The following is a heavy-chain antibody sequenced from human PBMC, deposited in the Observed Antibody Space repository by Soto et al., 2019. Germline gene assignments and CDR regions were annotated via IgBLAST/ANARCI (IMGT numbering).Heavy chain of an antibody. V-gene: IGHV1-58*01. CDR2: IVVGSGNT. CDR1: GFTLSISA. D-gene: IGHD6-19*01. J-gene: IGHJ3*02. Sequence: SVKISSTSSGFTLSISAVHGVRQARGQRLEWIGWIVVGSGNTNYAQKFQERVTITRDMSTSTAYMELSSLRSEDTAVYYCAADGWLDDAFDIWGQGTMVTVSS. CDR3: AADGWLDDAFDI.